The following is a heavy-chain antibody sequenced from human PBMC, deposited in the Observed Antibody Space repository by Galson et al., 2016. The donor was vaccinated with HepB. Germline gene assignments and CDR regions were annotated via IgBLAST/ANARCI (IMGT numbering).Heavy chain of an antibody. J-gene: IGHJ4*02. Sequence: QSGAEVKKPGESLKISCEVSGYRFTNIWIGWVRQTPGKGLEWTGVIYPGNSNTRYRPSFQGQVTISVDKSISTAYLQWSSLKASDTAIYYCASEEWGAAKYWGQGTLVTVSS. CDR2: IYPGNSNT. CDR1: GYRFTNIW. CDR3: ASEEWGAAKY. V-gene: IGHV5-51*01. D-gene: IGHD1-26*01.